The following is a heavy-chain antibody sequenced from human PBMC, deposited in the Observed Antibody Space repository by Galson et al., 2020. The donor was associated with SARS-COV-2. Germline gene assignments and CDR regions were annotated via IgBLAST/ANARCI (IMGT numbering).Heavy chain of an antibody. D-gene: IGHD6-13*01. CDR1: GYSFXTSX. V-gene: IGHV5-51*01. CDR2: XXXXXXXT. CDR3: ARQGLAA. Sequence: GESLKISCKASGYSFXTSXXXXXXXMPGKGLEWMGXXXXXXXXTRYSPSFQGQVTISTDKSISTAYLQWSSLKASDTAMYYCARQGLAAWGQGTLVTVSS. J-gene: IGHJ5*02.